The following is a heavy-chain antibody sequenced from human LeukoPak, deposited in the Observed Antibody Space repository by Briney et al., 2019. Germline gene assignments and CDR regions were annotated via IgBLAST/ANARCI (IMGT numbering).Heavy chain of an antibody. D-gene: IGHD3-16*01. CDR2: ISGSGGST. CDR3: AKDATFGGVMAMYYFDY. CDR1: GFTLSSYG. J-gene: IGHJ4*02. Sequence: PGGSLRLSCAASGFTLSSYGMSWVRQAPGKGLEWVSGISGSGGSTNYADSVKGRFTISRDNSKNTLYLQMNSLRAEDTAVYYCAKDATFGGVMAMYYFDYWGQGTLVTVSS. V-gene: IGHV3-23*01.